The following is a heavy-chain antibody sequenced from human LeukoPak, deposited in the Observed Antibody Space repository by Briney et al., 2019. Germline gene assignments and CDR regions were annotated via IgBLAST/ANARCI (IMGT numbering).Heavy chain of an antibody. V-gene: IGHV1-18*01. CDR2: ISAYNDNT. D-gene: IGHD2-2*01. Sequence: ASVKVSCKASGYTFTSYGISWVRQAPGQGLEWMGWISAYNDNTNYAQKFQGRVTTTTDTSTSTAYMELRSLRSDDTAVYYCARAQAHCSSTSCQANDAFDIWGQGTMVTVSS. CDR1: GYTFTSYG. CDR3: ARAQAHCSSTSCQANDAFDI. J-gene: IGHJ3*02.